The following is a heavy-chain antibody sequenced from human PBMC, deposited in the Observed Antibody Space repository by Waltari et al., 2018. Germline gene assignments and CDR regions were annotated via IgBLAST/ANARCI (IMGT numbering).Heavy chain of an antibody. D-gene: IGHD2-15*01. CDR1: GFSFSSSA. J-gene: IGHJ4*02. CDR2: IKTAGVYT. V-gene: IGHV3-23*01. CDR3: AKDVGSVVVIAGGYFDS. Sequence: EVHLLESGGGVVQPGGSLRLSCEASGFSFSSSAMNWVRRITGKGLAWVASIKTAGVYTYYAVSVRGRFTISRDNYKTTLYLQMNSLRAEDTAFYYCAKDVGSVVVIAGGYFDSWGQGILVSVSS.